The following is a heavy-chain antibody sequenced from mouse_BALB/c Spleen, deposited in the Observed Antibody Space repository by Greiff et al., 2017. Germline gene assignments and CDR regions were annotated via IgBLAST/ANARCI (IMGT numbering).Heavy chain of an antibody. CDR2: LSFYETN. CDR1: CFSITSGYY. J-gene: IGHJ4*01. V-gene: IGHV3-6*02. CDR3: AREGGDAMDY. Sequence: EVQMQQSGPGLVKPSQSLSLILSVTCFSITSGYYWNCIRQFPGNKLEWMGYLSFYETNNYNPSLKNRVPITRDTSKNQFFLKLYSVTTEDTATYCCAREGGDAMDYWGQGTSVTVSS.